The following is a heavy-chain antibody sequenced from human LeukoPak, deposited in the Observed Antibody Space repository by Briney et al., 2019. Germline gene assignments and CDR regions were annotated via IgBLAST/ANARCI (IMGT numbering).Heavy chain of an antibody. V-gene: IGHV3-49*04. CDR1: RFNFGDYA. D-gene: IGHD5-18*01. J-gene: IGHJ3*02. Sequence: PGGSLRLSCTASRFNFGDYAMSWVRQAPGKGLEWVGFIRIKSFGGTTEYAASVKGRFSISRDDSKNIAYLQMSSLKTEDTAVYYCTRDRPEVGYSYGMEAFDIWGQGTVVTVSS. CDR2: IRIKSFGGTT. CDR3: TRDRPEVGYSYGMEAFDI.